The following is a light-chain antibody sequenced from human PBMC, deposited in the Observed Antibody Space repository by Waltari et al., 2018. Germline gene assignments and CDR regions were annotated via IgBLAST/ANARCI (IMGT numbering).Light chain of an antibody. CDR1: QSVSSD. CDR2: DTS. CDR3: QQRSYWPPYT. V-gene: IGKV3-11*01. Sequence: EIVLTQSPATLSLSPGERATLSCRASQSVSSDLAWYQQKPGQAPRLLIYDTSHRAAGCPARFSGSGSGTDFTLTISSLEPEDFAVYYCQQRSYWPPYTFGQGTKLEI. J-gene: IGKJ2*01.